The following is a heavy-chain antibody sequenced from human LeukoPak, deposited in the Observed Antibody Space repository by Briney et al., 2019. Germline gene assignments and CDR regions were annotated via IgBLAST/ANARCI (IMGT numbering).Heavy chain of an antibody. J-gene: IGHJ4*02. D-gene: IGHD3-22*01. Sequence: APVKVSCKASGYTFTSYYIHLVRQAPGQGLEWMGIINPSGGSASYAQKFQGRVTMTEDTSTDTAYMELSSLRSEDTAVYYCASHGSGYYNGLDYWGQGTLVTVSS. V-gene: IGHV1-46*01. CDR1: GYTFTSYY. CDR3: ASHGSGYYNGLDY. CDR2: INPSGGSA.